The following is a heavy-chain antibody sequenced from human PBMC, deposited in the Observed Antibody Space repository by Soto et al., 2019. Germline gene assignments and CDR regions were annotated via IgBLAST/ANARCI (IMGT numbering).Heavy chain of an antibody. CDR2: IYPGDSDT. CDR3: ARPFDTSGWYDH. Sequence: GESLKISCKGSGYSFTSYWIAWVRQMPGKGLECMGIIYPGDSDTRYSPSFEGQVTISADKSINTAYLQWSSLKASDSAMYYCARPFDTSGWYDHWGQGTLGTSPQ. J-gene: IGHJ5*02. V-gene: IGHV5-51*01. CDR1: GYSFTSYW. D-gene: IGHD6-19*01.